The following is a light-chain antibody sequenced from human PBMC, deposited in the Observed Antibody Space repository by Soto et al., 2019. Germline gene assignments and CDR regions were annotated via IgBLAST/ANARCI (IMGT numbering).Light chain of an antibody. CDR2: DVT. J-gene: IGLJ1*01. CDR3: SSYTDRQSYL. Sequence: QSALTQPASVSGSPGQSITISCTGTSSDVGGFNYVSWYQQHPGKAPKLMIYDVTNRPSGVSNRFSGSKSGNTASLTISGLQAEDEAEYYCSSYTDRQSYLFGTGTKLTVL. CDR1: SSDVGGFNY. V-gene: IGLV2-14*01.